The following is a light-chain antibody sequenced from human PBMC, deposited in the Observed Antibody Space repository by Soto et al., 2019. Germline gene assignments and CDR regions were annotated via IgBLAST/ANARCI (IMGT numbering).Light chain of an antibody. CDR3: CSYAGTYSYV. V-gene: IGLV2-11*01. J-gene: IGLJ1*01. CDR1: SSDVGAYNY. CDR2: DVT. Sequence: QSVLTQPRSLSVSPGQSVTISFTGTSSDVGAYNYVSWYQQHPGKAPKFMIYDVTKRPSGVPDRFSGSKSGNTASLTISGLQAEDEADYYCCSYAGTYSYVFGTGTKVTVL.